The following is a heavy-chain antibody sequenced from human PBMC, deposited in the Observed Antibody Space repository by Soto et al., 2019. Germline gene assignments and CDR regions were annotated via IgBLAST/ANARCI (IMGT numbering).Heavy chain of an antibody. D-gene: IGHD2-2*01. CDR1: GGSISSSNW. J-gene: IGHJ1*01. CDR2: IYHSGIT. CDR3: ERVKGYIAAAIFPQYFQH. V-gene: IGHV4-4*02. Sequence: QVQLQESGPGLVKPSGTLSLTCAVSGGSISSSNWWSWVRQPPGKGLEWIGEIYHSGITNYNPSLKSRVTISVDKSKNQFSLKLSSVTAADTAVYYCERVKGYIAAAIFPQYFQHWGQGTLVTVSS.